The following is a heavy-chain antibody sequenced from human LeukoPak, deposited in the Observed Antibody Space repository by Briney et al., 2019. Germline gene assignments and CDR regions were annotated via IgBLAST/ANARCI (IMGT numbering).Heavy chain of an antibody. CDR1: GFTVSKYA. V-gene: IGHV3-13*01. Sequence: GGSLRLSCAGSGFTVSKYAMFWVRQPTGKHLEWVAAIGTAGDTYYSDSVKGRFTIYRENANNSLYLQMNSLGAADTAVYYCARQDFGGPLDYWGQGTLVTVSS. J-gene: IGHJ4*02. D-gene: IGHD3-10*01. CDR2: IGTAGDT. CDR3: ARQDFGGPLDY.